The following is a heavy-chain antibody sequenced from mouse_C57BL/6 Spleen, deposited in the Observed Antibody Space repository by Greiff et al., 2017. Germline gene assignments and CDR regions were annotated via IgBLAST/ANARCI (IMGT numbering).Heavy chain of an antibody. J-gene: IGHJ4*01. V-gene: IGHV1-22*01. CDR3: ARSLEGYYAMDY. Sequence: VQLKESGPELVKPGASVKMSCKASGYTFTDYNMHWVKQSHGKSLEWIGYINPNNGGTSYNQKFKGKATLTVNKSSSTAYMELRSLTSEDSAVYYCARSLEGYYAMDYWGQGTSVTVSS. D-gene: IGHD6-2*01. CDR2: INPNNGGT. CDR1: GYTFTDYN.